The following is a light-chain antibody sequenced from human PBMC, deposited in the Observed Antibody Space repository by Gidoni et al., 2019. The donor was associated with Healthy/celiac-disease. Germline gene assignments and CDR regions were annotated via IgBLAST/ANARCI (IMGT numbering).Light chain of an antibody. CDR1: SDHINYA. V-gene: IGLV4-69*01. CDR2: INSDGSH. Sequence: QLVLTQSPPASASLGASAKLTCTLSSDHINYAIAWQQQQPEKGPRFLMKINSDGSHIKGGGIPDRFSGSRSGAERYLSISSLQSEDEADYYCQTWGTGVVFGGGTKLTVL. CDR3: QTWGTGVV. J-gene: IGLJ2*01.